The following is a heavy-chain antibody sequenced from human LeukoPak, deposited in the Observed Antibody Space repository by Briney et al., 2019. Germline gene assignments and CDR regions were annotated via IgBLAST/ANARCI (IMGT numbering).Heavy chain of an antibody. CDR3: AREELNYYGSGSSDFDY. CDR2: MNPNSGNT. V-gene: IGHV1-8*02. J-gene: IGHJ4*02. CDR1: GYTFTSYD. Sequence: ASVKVSCKASGYTFTSYDINWVRQATGQGLEWMGWMNPNSGNTGYAQKFQGRVTMTRNTSIGTAYMELSSLRSEDTAVYYCAREELNYYGSGSSDFDYWGQGTLVTVSS. D-gene: IGHD3-10*01.